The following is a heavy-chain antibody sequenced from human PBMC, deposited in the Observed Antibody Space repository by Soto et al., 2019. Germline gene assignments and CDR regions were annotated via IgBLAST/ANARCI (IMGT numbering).Heavy chain of an antibody. D-gene: IGHD3-9*01. CDR1: GFTFSDYY. Sequence: GSLRLSCAASGFTFSDYYMSWIRQAPGKGLEWVSYISSSGSTIYYADSVKGRFTISRDNAKNSLYLQMNSLRAEDTAVYYCARGSVTYYDILTGYSNVPNFDYWGQGTLVTVSS. J-gene: IGHJ4*02. CDR3: ARGSVTYYDILTGYSNVPNFDY. CDR2: ISSSGSTI. V-gene: IGHV3-11*01.